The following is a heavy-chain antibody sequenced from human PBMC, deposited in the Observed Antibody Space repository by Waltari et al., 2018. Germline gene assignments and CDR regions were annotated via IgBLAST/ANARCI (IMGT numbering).Heavy chain of an antibody. D-gene: IGHD5-18*01. Sequence: EVQLVESGGGLVKPGGSLRLSCAASGFTFSSYSMNWVRQAPGKGLEWVSSISSSSYIYYADSVKGRFTISRDNAKNSLYLQMNSLRAEDTAVYYCARDQWIQLWLQNYYYYGMDVWGQGTTVTVSS. CDR1: GFTFSSYS. J-gene: IGHJ6*02. V-gene: IGHV3-21*01. CDR3: ARDQWIQLWLQNYYYYGMDV. CDR2: ISSSSYI.